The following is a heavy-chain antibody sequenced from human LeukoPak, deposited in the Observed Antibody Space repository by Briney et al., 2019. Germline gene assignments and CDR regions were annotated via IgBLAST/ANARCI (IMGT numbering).Heavy chain of an antibody. CDR1: GYNFTDYW. J-gene: IGHJ3*01. CDR2: VYPGDSDT. CDR3: ARRNPIRGDGFDV. V-gene: IGHV5-51*01. D-gene: IGHD3-10*01. Sequence: KVGESLKISCEASGYNFTDYWIGWVRQMPGKGLEWMGIVYPGDSDTRYSPSFQGQVTFSADKSISTAYLQWSSLKASDTAMYYCARRNPIRGDGFDVWGQGTMVTVSS.